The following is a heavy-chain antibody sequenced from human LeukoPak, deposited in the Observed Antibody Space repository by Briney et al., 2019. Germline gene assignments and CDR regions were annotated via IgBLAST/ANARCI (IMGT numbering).Heavy chain of an antibody. Sequence: PGGSLRLSCAASGFTFRIYWMTWVRQAPGKGLEWVANIKDDGSDQYYVDSVKGRFTISRDNAKSSLYLQMSSLRAEDTAVYYCVKGGWVHLLDYWGQGTLVTVSS. CDR2: IKDDGSDQ. V-gene: IGHV3-7*01. CDR3: VKGGWVHLLDY. CDR1: GFTFRIYW. D-gene: IGHD1-1*01. J-gene: IGHJ4*02.